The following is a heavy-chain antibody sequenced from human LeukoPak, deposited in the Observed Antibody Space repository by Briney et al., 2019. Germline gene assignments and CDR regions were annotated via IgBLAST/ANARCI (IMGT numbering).Heavy chain of an antibody. CDR3: ARVYYDILTGYYRNYYYYYMDV. CDR2: IYYSGST. J-gene: IGHJ6*03. Sequence: SQTLSLTCTVSGGSISSGDYYWGWIRQPPGKGLEWIGYIYYSGSTYYNPSLKSRVTISVDTSKNQFSLRLSSVTAADTAVYYCARVYYDILTGYYRNYYYYYMDVWGKGTTVTVSS. V-gene: IGHV4-30-4*08. D-gene: IGHD3-9*01. CDR1: GGSISSGDYY.